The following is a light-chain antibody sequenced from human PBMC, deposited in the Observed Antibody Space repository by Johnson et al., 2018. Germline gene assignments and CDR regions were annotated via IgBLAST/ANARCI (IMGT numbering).Light chain of an antibody. J-gene: IGLJ1*01. CDR1: SSNIGNNY. V-gene: IGLV1-51*02. Sequence: QSVLTQPPSVSAAPGQKVTISCSGSSSNIGNNYVSWYQQLPGTAPKLLIYENNKRPSGIPDRFSGSKSGTSATLGITGLQTGDEADYYCGTWDSSLSAGNCFGTGTQVHVL. CDR2: ENN. CDR3: GTWDSSLSAGNC.